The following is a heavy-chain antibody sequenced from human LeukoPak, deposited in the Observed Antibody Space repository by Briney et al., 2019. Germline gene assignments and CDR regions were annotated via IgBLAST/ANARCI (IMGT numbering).Heavy chain of an antibody. CDR2: MNPKSGNT. CDR3: ARGLLSFMRSDYSNYWDNWFDP. D-gene: IGHD4-11*01. V-gene: IGHV1-8*01. Sequence: GASVKVSCKASGYTFTSNNINWVRQATGQGLASMGWMNPKSGNTAYAQKFQGRVTMTRITSISTAYMELSSLRSEDTAVYYCARGLLSFMRSDYSNYWDNWFDPWGQGTLVTVSS. J-gene: IGHJ5*02. CDR1: GYTFTSNN.